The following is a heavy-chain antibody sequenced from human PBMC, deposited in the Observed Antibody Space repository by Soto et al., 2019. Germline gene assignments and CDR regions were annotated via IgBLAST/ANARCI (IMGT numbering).Heavy chain of an antibody. Sequence: QVQLVQSAAEAKKTGASVKVSCKTSGYTFTSYGVSWVRQAPGQGLEWLAWISAWNADTNYAQKIQGRVTVTTDTSTSTAYMELRSLRSDDTAVYYCXXXLYYHDNSANYYFDYWGQGTLVTVSS. CDR1: GYTFTSYG. CDR2: ISAWNADT. D-gene: IGHD3-22*01. CDR3: XXXLYYHDNSANYYFDY. J-gene: IGHJ4*02. V-gene: IGHV1-18*01.